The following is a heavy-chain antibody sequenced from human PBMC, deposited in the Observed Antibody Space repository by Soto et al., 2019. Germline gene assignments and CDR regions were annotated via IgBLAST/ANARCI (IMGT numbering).Heavy chain of an antibody. V-gene: IGHV3-7*05. CDR1: GFIFSSFW. Sequence: PGGSLRLSCAASGFIFSSFWMSWVRQAPGKGLEWVANINQGGSEKYYVDSVKGRFTISRDNAKNTLYLQMNSLRAEDTAVYYCAKSPSGVLSPTTHFDYWGQGTLVTVSS. D-gene: IGHD4-17*01. CDR2: INQGGSEK. CDR3: AKSPSGVLSPTTHFDY. J-gene: IGHJ4*02.